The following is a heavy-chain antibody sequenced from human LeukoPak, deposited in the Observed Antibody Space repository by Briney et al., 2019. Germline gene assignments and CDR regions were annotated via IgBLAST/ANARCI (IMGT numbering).Heavy chain of an antibody. CDR2: IIPIFGTA. CDR1: GGTFSSYA. CDR3: ARVFGRTTISWFDP. D-gene: IGHD1-7*01. V-gene: IGHV1-69*05. Sequence: GASVKVSCKASGGTFSSYAISWVRQAPGQGVEWMGGIIPIFGTANYAQKFQGRVTITTDESTSTAYMELSSLRSEDTAVYYCARVFGRTTISWFDPWGQGTLVTVSS. J-gene: IGHJ5*02.